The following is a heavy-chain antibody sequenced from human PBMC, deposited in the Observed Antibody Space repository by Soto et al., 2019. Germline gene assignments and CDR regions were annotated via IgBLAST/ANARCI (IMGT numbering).Heavy chain of an antibody. D-gene: IGHD6-19*01. V-gene: IGHV3-23*01. CDR3: AKEGYSSGWYPIYYYYGMDV. Sequence: GGSLRLSCAASGFTFSGYAMSWVRQAPGKGLEWVSAISGSGGSTNYADSVKGRFTISRDNSKNTLYLQMNSLRAEDTAVYYCAKEGYSSGWYPIYYYYGMDVWGQGTTVTVSS. J-gene: IGHJ6*02. CDR2: ISGSGGST. CDR1: GFTFSGYA.